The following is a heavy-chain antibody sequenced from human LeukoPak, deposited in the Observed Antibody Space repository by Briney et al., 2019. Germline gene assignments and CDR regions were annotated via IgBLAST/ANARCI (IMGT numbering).Heavy chain of an antibody. J-gene: IGHJ5*02. CDR1: GFTFSSYW. D-gene: IGHD2-2*01. V-gene: IGHV3-7*01. Sequence: GGSLRLSCAVSGFTFSSYWMSWVRQAPGKGLEWVASIKEEGSEKHYVDSVKGRFTISRDNAKNSLYLQMNNLRAEDTAVYYCARGHYQLSWGQGILVTVSS. CDR3: ARGHYQLS. CDR2: IKEEGSEK.